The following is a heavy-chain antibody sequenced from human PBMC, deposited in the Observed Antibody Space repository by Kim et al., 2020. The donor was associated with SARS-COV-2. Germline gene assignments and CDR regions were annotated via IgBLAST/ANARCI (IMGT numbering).Heavy chain of an antibody. CDR2: INAGNGNT. Sequence: ASVKVSCKASGYTFTSYAMHWVRQAPGQRLEWMGWINAGNGNTKYSQKFQGRVTITRDTSASTAYMELSSLRSKDTAVYYCARDHGDFDWLAPYYYYGMDVWGQGTTVTVSS. D-gene: IGHD3-9*01. V-gene: IGHV1-3*01. CDR1: GYTFTSYA. CDR3: ARDHGDFDWLAPYYYYGMDV. J-gene: IGHJ6*02.